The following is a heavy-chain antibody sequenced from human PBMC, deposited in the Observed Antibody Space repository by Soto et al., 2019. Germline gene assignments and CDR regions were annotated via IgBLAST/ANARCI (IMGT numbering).Heavy chain of an antibody. D-gene: IGHD3-10*01. CDR3: ARGGAITMVRGVIIDYYYGMDV. V-gene: IGHV1-46*03. Sequence: SSVKVSCKASGYTFTSYYMHWVRHAPGQGLEWMGIINPSGGSTSYAQKFQGRVTMTRDTSTSTVYMELSSLRSEDTAVYYCARGGAITMVRGVIIDYYYGMDVWGQGTTVTVSS. CDR1: GYTFTSYY. J-gene: IGHJ6*02. CDR2: INPSGGST.